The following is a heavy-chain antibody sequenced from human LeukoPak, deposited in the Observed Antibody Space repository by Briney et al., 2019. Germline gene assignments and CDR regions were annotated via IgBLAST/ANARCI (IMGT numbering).Heavy chain of an antibody. D-gene: IGHD3-10*01. J-gene: IGHJ4*02. CDR1: GFTFSSFS. Sequence: PGGSLRPSCAASGFTFSSFSMNWVRQAPGKGLEWVSAISGSSSHINYADSVKGRFTISRDNAKNSLYLEMNSLRAEDTAVYYCAGRGDYYGSAPFDYWGQGTLVTVSS. V-gene: IGHV3-21*01. CDR2: ISGSSSHI. CDR3: AGRGDYYGSAPFDY.